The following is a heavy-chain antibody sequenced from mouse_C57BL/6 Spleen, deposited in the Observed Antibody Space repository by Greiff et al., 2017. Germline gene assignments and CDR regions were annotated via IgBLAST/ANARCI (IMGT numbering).Heavy chain of an antibody. V-gene: IGHV1-4*01. J-gene: IGHJ2*01. CDR3: AEQEYYFDY. CDR2: INPSSGYT. Sequence: QVQLQQSGAELARPGASVKMSCKASGYTFTSYTMHWVKQRPGQGLEWIGYINPSSGYTKYNQKFKDKATLTADKSSSTAYMHMSSLTSEDAADYYRAEQEYYFDYWGQGTTLTVSS. CDR1: GYTFTSYT.